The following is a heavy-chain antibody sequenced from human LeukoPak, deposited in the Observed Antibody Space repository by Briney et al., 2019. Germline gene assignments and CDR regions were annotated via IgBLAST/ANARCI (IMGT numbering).Heavy chain of an antibody. Sequence: SETLSLTCTVSGGSISSYYWSWIRQPPGKGLEWIGYIYYSGGTNYNPSLKSRVTISVDTSKNQFSLKLSSVTAADTAVYYCASYTPSRDYFDYWGQGTLVTVSS. D-gene: IGHD4-4*01. CDR2: IYYSGGT. J-gene: IGHJ4*02. V-gene: IGHV4-59*08. CDR1: GGSISSYY. CDR3: ASYTPSRDYFDY.